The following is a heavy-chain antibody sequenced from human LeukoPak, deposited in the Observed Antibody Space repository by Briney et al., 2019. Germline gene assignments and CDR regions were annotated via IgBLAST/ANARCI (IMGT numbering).Heavy chain of an antibody. CDR3: ARDATVAGIARDYFDY. Sequence: GGSLRLSCAASGFTLSSYWMSWVRQAPGKGLEWVSVIYSGGSTYYADSVKGRFTISRDNSKNTLYLQMNSLRAEDTAVYYCARDATVAGIARDYFDYWGQGTLVTVSS. CDR1: GFTLSSYW. J-gene: IGHJ4*02. V-gene: IGHV3-66*01. CDR2: IYSGGST. D-gene: IGHD6-19*01.